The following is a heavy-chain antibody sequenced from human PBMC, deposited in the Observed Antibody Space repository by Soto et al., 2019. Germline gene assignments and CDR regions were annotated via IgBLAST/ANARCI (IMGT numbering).Heavy chain of an antibody. CDR1: GGSVSCSSYY. D-gene: IGHD3-9*01. V-gene: IGHV4-39*01. Sequence: SETLSFTCTVSGGSVSCSSYYWGWVRQPPGKGLEWIGSVYYSGSTYYNPSLESRVTISVDKSKNQFSLKLMSLSAADTAVYYCGRLEGLATISYYFDYWGQGALVTVSS. CDR2: VYYSGST. J-gene: IGHJ4*02. CDR3: GRLEGLATISYYFDY.